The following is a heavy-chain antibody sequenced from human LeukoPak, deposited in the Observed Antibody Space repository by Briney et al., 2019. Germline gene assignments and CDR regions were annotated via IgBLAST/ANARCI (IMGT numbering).Heavy chain of an antibody. D-gene: IGHD2-21*02. V-gene: IGHV3-30-3*01. J-gene: IGHJ3*02. CDR3: ARGRDPNAFDI. Sequence: PGGSLRLSCAASGFTFSNYAIHWVRQAPGKGLEWVAVISYDGSNKYYADSVKGRFTISRDNSRNTLSLQMNSLRAEDTAIYYCARGRDPNAFDIWGQGTVVTVSS. CDR2: ISYDGSNK. CDR1: GFTFSNYA.